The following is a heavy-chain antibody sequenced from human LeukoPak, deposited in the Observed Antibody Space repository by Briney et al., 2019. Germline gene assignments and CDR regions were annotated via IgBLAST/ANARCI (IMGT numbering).Heavy chain of an antibody. D-gene: IGHD5-12*01. J-gene: IGHJ4*02. CDR2: MNPNSGNT. CDR3: ARGRMVATY. V-gene: IGHV1-8*02. Sequence: ASVKVSCKASGYTFTGYYMHWVRQAPGQGLEWMGWMNPNSGNTGYAQKFQGRVTMTRNTSISTAYMELSSLRSEDTAVYYCARGRMVATYWGQGTLVTVSS. CDR1: GYTFTGYY.